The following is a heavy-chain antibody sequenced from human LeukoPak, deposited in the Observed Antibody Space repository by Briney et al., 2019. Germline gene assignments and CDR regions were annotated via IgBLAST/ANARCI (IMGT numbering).Heavy chain of an antibody. Sequence: GRSLRLSCAASGFTFSSYGMHWVRQAPGKGLEWVAVIPYDGSNKYYADSVKGRFTISRDNSKNTLYLQMNSLRAEDTAVYYCARGEYSYGFEDAFDIWGQGTMVTVSS. D-gene: IGHD5-18*01. V-gene: IGHV3-30*03. J-gene: IGHJ3*02. CDR3: ARGEYSYGFEDAFDI. CDR2: IPYDGSNK. CDR1: GFTFSSYG.